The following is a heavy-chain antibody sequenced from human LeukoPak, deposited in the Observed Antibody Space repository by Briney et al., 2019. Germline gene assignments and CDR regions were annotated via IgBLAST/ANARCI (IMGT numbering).Heavy chain of an antibody. J-gene: IGHJ4*02. CDR3: AKADIVVVVAANLDY. V-gene: IGHV3-30*18. D-gene: IGHD2-15*01. CDR2: ISYDGSNK. Sequence: PGGSLRLSCAASGFTFSSYGMHWVRQAPGKGLEWVAVISYDGSNKYYADSVKGRFTIFRDNSKNTLYLQMNSLRAEDTAVYYCAKADIVVVVAANLDYWGQGTLVAVSS. CDR1: GFTFSSYG.